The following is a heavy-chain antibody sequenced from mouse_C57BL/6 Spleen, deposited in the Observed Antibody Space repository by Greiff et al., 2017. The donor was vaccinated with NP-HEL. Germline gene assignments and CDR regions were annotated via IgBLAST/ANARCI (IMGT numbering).Heavy chain of an antibody. V-gene: IGHV3-6*01. CDR3: ARGEYYAYFDV. D-gene: IGHD1-1*01. J-gene: IGHJ1*03. CDR1: GYSITSGYY. CDR2: ISYDGSN. Sequence: EVKLVESGPGLVKPSQSLSLTCSVIGYSITSGYYWNWIRQFPGNKLEWMGYISYDGSNNYNPSLKNRISITRDTSKNQFFLKLNSVTTEDTATYYCARGEYYAYFDVWGTGTTVTVSS.